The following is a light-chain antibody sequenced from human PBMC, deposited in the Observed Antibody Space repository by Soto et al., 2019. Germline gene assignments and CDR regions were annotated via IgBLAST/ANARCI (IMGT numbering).Light chain of an antibody. V-gene: IGKV3-20*01. Sequence: IVLTQSPGTLSLSPWARATLSCRASLTVSDNYLAWYQQKAGQAPRLVIYGASNRATGIPDRFSGSGSGTDFTLTISRLEPEDFAVYYCQQYSSAPLTFGQGTKVDIK. CDR3: QQYSSAPLT. CDR2: GAS. CDR1: LTVSDNY. J-gene: IGKJ1*01.